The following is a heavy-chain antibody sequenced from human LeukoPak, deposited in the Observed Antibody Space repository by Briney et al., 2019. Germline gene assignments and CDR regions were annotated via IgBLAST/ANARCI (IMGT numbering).Heavy chain of an antibody. D-gene: IGHD6-6*01. V-gene: IGHV3-53*01. J-gene: IGHJ4*02. CDR2: IYSGGST. Sequence: GGSLRLSCAASGFTVSSNYMSWVRQAPGKGLEWVSVIYSGGSTYYADSVKGRFTISRDNSKNTLYLQMNSLRAEDTAVYYCARLTQLARGRYWGQGTLVTVSS. CDR1: GFTVSSNY. CDR3: ARLTQLARGRY.